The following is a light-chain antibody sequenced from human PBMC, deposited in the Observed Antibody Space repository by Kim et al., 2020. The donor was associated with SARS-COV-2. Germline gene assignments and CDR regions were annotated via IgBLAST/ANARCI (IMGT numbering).Light chain of an antibody. Sequence: ELTQPPSASGTPGQRVTISCSGSTSNIGSNTVNWYQQLPGTAPKLLIYSDNQRPAGVPDQLSGSQSDTSASLAISGLQSEDEADYFCATWDDSLSGWVFGGGTQLTVL. CDR3: ATWDDSLSGWV. J-gene: IGLJ3*02. CDR2: SDN. V-gene: IGLV1-44*01. CDR1: TSNIGSNT.